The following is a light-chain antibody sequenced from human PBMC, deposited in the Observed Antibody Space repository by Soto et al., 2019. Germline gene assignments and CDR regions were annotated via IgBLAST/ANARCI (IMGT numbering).Light chain of an antibody. CDR3: QTWGTGPVV. V-gene: IGLV4-69*01. CDR2: LNSDGSH. Sequence: LVLTQSPSASASLGASVKLTCTLSSGHSSYAIAWHQQQPEKGPRYLMKLNSDGSHSKGDGIPDRFSGSSSGAERYLTISRLQSEDEADYYCQTWGTGPVVFGGGTKLTVL. J-gene: IGLJ2*01. CDR1: SGHSSYA.